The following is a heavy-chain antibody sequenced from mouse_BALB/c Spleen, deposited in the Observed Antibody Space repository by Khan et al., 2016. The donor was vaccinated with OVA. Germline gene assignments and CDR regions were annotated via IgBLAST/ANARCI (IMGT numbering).Heavy chain of an antibody. J-gene: IGHJ3*01. V-gene: IGHV1S132*01. D-gene: IGHD2-1*01. Sequence: QVQLQQSGAERVKPGASVKLSCKPSGYTFTSYWIQWVKQRPGQGLGWIGQIFPGTGTTYYNENFTGKATLTVDTSSSTAYMQLSSLHSEDSAVYCCARGYFGNYECADWGQGTLVTVAP. CDR3: ARGYFGNYECAD. CDR2: IFPGTGTT. CDR1: GYTFTSYW.